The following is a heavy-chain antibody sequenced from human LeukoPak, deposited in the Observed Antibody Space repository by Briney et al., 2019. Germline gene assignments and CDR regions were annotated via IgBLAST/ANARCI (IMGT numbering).Heavy chain of an antibody. CDR2: INPNSGGT. Sequence: ASVKVSCKASGYTFTGYYMHWVRQAPGQGLEWMGWINPNSGGTNYAQKFQGRVTMTRDTSISTAYMELSSLRSEDTAVYYCARGGGVPAATSPYYYYYMDVWGKGTTVTVSS. V-gene: IGHV1-2*02. CDR1: GYTFTGYY. D-gene: IGHD2-2*01. CDR3: ARGGGVPAATSPYYYYYMDV. J-gene: IGHJ6*03.